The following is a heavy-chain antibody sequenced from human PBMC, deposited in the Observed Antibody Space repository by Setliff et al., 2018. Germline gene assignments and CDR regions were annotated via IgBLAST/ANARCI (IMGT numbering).Heavy chain of an antibody. CDR1: GFTFSSYG. J-gene: IGHJ4*01. D-gene: IGHD3-9*01. Sequence: GGSLRLSCAASGFTFSSYGMHWVRQAPGKGLEWVAFIRYDGSNKYYADSVKGRFTISRDNSKNTLYLQMNSLRAEDTAVYYSAKGLPYSILTGTFLDNWGHGTLATASS. V-gene: IGHV3-30*02. CDR2: IRYDGSNK. CDR3: AKGLPYSILTGTFLDN.